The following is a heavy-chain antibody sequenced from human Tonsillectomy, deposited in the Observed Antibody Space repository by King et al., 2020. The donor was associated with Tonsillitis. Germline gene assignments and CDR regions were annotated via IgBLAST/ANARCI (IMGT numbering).Heavy chain of an antibody. D-gene: IGHD5-12*01. J-gene: IGHJ6*03. CDR3: TRVDIVATMGRGYYYYYMDV. CDR1: GFTFGDYA. Sequence: VQLVESGGGLVQPGRSLRLSCTASGFTFGDYAMSWVRQAPGKGLEWVGFVRSKAYGGTTEYAASVKGRFTISRDDSKSIAYLQMNSLKTEDTAVYYCTRVDIVATMGRGYYYYYMDVWGKGTTVTVSS. CDR2: VRSKAYGGTT. V-gene: IGHV3-49*04.